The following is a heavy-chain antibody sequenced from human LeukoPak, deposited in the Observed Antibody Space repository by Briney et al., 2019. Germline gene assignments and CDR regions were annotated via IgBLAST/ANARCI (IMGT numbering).Heavy chain of an antibody. D-gene: IGHD2-21*02. J-gene: IGHJ5*02. Sequence: GESLKISCKGSGYSFTSYWIGWVRQMPGKGLEWMGIIYPGDSDTRYSPSFQGQVTISADKSISTAYLQWSSLKASDTAMYYCARRGYCGGDCWWFDPWGQGTLVTVSS. V-gene: IGHV5-51*01. CDR1: GYSFTSYW. CDR2: IYPGDSDT. CDR3: ARRGYCGGDCWWFDP.